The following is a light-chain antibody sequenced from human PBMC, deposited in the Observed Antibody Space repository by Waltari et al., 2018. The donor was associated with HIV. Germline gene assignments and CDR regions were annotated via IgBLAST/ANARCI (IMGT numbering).Light chain of an antibody. J-gene: IGLJ3*02. V-gene: IGLV3-21*02. Sequence: SYVLTQPPSVSVAPGQTARVTCGGNNIGSKSVHWYQVKPGQAPVLVVYDDSDRPSGIPERFSGSNSGNTATLTISRVEAGDEADYYCQVWDTGGDHSEWVFGGGTKLTVL. CDR2: DDS. CDR1: NIGSKS. CDR3: QVWDTGGDHSEWV.